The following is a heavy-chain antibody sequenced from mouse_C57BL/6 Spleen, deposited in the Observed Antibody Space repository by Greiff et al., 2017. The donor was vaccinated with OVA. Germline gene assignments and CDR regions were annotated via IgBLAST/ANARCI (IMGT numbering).Heavy chain of an antibody. J-gene: IGHJ3*01. CDR2: ISSGSSTN. CDR1: GFTFSDYG. CDR3: ARSDTTVENWFAY. V-gene: IGHV5-17*01. Sequence: EVKVVESGGGLVKPGGSLKLSCAASGFTFSDYGMHWVRQAPEKGLEWVAYISSGSSTNYYADTVKGRFTISRDNAKNTLFLQMTSLRSEDTAMYYCARSDTTVENWFAYWGQGTLVTVSA. D-gene: IGHD1-1*01.